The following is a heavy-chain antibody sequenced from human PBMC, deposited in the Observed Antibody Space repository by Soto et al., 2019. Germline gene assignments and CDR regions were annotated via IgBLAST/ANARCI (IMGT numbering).Heavy chain of an antibody. CDR2: IYSGGST. D-gene: IGHD3-10*01. Sequence: EVQLVESGGGLVQPGGSLRLSCAASGFTVSSNYMSWVRQAPGKGLEWVSVIYSGGSTYYADSVNGRFTISRVNSKNTLYLQMNSLRAEDTAVYYCASSGWFGELLLDYWGQGTLVTVSS. V-gene: IGHV3-66*01. J-gene: IGHJ4*02. CDR3: ASSGWFGELLLDY. CDR1: GFTVSSNY.